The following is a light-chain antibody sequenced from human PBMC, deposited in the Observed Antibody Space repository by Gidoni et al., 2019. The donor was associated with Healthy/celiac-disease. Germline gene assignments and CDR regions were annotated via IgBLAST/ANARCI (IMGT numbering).Light chain of an antibody. V-gene: IGKV3D-15*01. CDR1: QSVSSN. Sequence: LSCRASQSVSSNLAWYQQKPGQAPRLLIYGASTRATGIPARFSGSGSGTEFTLTISSLQSEDFAVYYCQQYNNWPPITFGQGTRLEIK. J-gene: IGKJ5*01. CDR2: GAS. CDR3: QQYNNWPPIT.